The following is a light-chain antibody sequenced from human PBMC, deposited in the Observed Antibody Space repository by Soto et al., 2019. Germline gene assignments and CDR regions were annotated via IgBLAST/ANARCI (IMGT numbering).Light chain of an antibody. CDR2: GAS. J-gene: IGKJ3*01. V-gene: IGKV3D-15*01. Sequence: EIVMTQSTATLSVSPGERATLSCRASQSVNSNLAWYQKKPGQAPRLLIYGASTRATGIPARFSGSGSGKEFTLTISSLHSEDFAVYYCQQYNNWPGAFGPGNKVDIK. CDR1: QSVNSN. CDR3: QQYNNWPGA.